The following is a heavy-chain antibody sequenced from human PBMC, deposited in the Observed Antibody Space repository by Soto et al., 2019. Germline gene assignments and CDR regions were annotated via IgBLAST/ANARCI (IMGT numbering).Heavy chain of an antibody. D-gene: IGHD1-26*01. J-gene: IGHJ6*02. Sequence: QVQLVESGGGVVQPGRSLRLSCAASGFTFSSYAMHWVRQAPGKGLEWVAVISYDGSNKYYADSVKDRFTISRDNSKNTLYLQMNSLRAEDTAVYYCASGKGARVSYYYYGMDVWGQGTTVTVSS. V-gene: IGHV3-30-3*01. CDR3: ASGKGARVSYYYYGMDV. CDR2: ISYDGSNK. CDR1: GFTFSSYA.